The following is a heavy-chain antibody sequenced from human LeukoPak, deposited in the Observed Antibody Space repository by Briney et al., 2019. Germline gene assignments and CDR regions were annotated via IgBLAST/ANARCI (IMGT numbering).Heavy chain of an antibody. D-gene: IGHD6-13*01. V-gene: IGHV3-48*04. Sequence: HPGGSLRLSCTASGFTFSTYAMTWVRQPPGKGLEWVSSISGARTTTYYEDSVKGRFTISRDNAKNSLYLQMNSLRAEDTAVYYCARDLSSSSWFIPHTHSNWFDPWGQGTLVTVSS. J-gene: IGHJ5*02. CDR1: GFTFSTYA. CDR2: ISGARTTT. CDR3: ARDLSSSSWFIPHTHSNWFDP.